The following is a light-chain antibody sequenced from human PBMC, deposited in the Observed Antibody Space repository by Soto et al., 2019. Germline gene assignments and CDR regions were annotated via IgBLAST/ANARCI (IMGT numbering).Light chain of an antibody. Sequence: ERVLTPAAATLSLSPGERATLSCRASQSVGGNYVAWYQQKPGQAPRLLIYGASSRATGIPDRFSGSGSGTDFTLTINRLEPEDFAVFYCQQYGSSPVTFGQGTKVDIK. V-gene: IGKV3-20*01. CDR2: GAS. J-gene: IGKJ1*01. CDR1: QSVGGNY. CDR3: QQYGSSPVT.